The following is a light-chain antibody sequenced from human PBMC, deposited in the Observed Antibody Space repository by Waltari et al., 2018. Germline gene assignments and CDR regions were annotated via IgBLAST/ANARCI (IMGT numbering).Light chain of an antibody. Sequence: QSALTQPASVSGSPGQSITIPCTGTSSSVGGYNYASWYQQPPGKAPKLMIYEVSNRPSGVSNRFSGSKSGNTASLTISGLQAEDEADYYCSSYTSSSTLVVFGGGTKLTVL. CDR2: EVS. CDR3: SSYTSSSTLVV. CDR1: SSSVGGYNY. J-gene: IGLJ2*01. V-gene: IGLV2-14*01.